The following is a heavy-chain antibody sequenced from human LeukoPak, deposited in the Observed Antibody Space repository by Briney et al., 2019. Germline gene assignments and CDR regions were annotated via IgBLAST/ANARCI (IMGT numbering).Heavy chain of an antibody. CDR3: ASAYSSSWLGDAFDI. D-gene: IGHD6-13*01. CDR2: ISSSGSTI. Sequence: GGSLRLSCAASGFTFSSYEMNWVRQAPGKGLEWVSYISSSGSTIYYADSVKGRFTISRDNAKNSLYPQMNSLRAEDTAVYYCASAYSSSWLGDAFDIWGQGTMVTVSS. J-gene: IGHJ3*02. CDR1: GFTFSSYE. V-gene: IGHV3-48*03.